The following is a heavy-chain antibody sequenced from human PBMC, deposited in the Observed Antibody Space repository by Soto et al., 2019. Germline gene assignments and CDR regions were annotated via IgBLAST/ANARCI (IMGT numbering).Heavy chain of an antibody. J-gene: IGHJ4*02. D-gene: IGHD2-15*01. CDR2: IYYNERT. V-gene: IGHV4-31*03. CDR1: GGSIDSGGFY. CDR3: ARRRSGDLDY. Sequence: QVQLQESGPGLVKPSQTLSLTCTVSGGSIDSGGFYWHWIRQLPGKGLEWIGYIYYNERTDFNPSLKSRVTMSVDTSKNQFSLKLSSVTAADTAVYYCARRRSGDLDYWGQGTLVTVSS.